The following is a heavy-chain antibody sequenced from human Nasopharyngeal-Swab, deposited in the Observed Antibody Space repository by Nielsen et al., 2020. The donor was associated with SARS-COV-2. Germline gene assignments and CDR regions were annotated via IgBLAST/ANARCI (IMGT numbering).Heavy chain of an antibody. CDR2: ISASGVTT. J-gene: IGHJ6*03. CDR1: GFTFSPYW. D-gene: IGHD4-11*01. Sequence: GGSLRLSCAASGFTFSPYWMTWVRQAPGKGLEWVSAISASGVTTYYADSVKGRFTISRDNSKSTLYLQMNSLRAEDTAAYYCAKDLNSNFLNYMDVWGKGTTVSVSS. V-gene: IGHV3-23*01. CDR3: AKDLNSNFLNYMDV.